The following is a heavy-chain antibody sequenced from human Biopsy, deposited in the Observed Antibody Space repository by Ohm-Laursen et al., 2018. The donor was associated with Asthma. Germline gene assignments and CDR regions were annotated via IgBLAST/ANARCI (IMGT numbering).Heavy chain of an antibody. J-gene: IGHJ3*01. CDR1: GFTFSSYA. D-gene: IGHD3-22*01. V-gene: IGHV3-23*01. CDR2: ISGSGGST. Sequence: GSLRLSCTASGFTFSSYAMSWVRQAPGKGLEWVSAISGSGGSTCYADSVKGRFTISRDNSKNTLYLQMSSLRVEDTAVYYCTRREYSDSRISPLDLWGHGTMVTVSS. CDR3: TRREYSDSRISPLDL.